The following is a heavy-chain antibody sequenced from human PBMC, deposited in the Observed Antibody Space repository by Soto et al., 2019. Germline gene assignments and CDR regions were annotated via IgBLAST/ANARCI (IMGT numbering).Heavy chain of an antibody. D-gene: IGHD2-21*02. J-gene: IGHJ1*01. CDR2: IIPIFGTA. CDR1: GGTFSSYA. CDR3: ARGGYCGGDCFSQGEH. V-gene: IGHV1-69*06. Sequence: QVQLAQSGAEVKKPGSSVKVSCKASGGTFSSYAISWVRQAPGQGLEWMGGIIPIFGTANYAQKFQGRVTITADKSTSTAYMELSSLRSEDTAVYYCARGGYCGGDCFSQGEHWGQGTLVTVSS.